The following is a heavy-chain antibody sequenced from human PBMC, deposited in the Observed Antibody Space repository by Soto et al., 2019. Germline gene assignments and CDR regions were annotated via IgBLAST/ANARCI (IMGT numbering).Heavy chain of an antibody. CDR3: ARGPPKYSSAWFRPIDP. V-gene: IGHV4-34*01. Sequence: QVQLQQWGAGLLKPSETLSLTCAVSGGSFSDYYWTWIRQPPGKGLEWIGEINHRETTTYNPSLESRVTMSIDTSKNPFSLRLTSLTAADTAVYYCARGPPKYSSAWFRPIDPWGQGTLVTVSS. D-gene: IGHD6-13*01. J-gene: IGHJ5*02. CDR1: GGSFSDYY. CDR2: INHRETT.